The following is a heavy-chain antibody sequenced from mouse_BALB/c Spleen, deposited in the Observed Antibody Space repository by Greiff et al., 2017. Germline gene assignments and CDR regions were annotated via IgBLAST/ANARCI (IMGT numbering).Heavy chain of an antibody. Sequence: EVHLVESGAELVKPGASVKLSCTASGFNIKDTYMHWVKQRPEQGLEWIGRIDPANGNTKYDPKFQGKATITADTSSNTAYLQLSSLTSEDTAVYYCARPRLDYWGQGTTLTVSS. CDR3: ARPRLDY. CDR2: IDPANGNT. J-gene: IGHJ2*01. CDR1: GFNIKDTY. V-gene: IGHV14-3*02. D-gene: IGHD6-2*01.